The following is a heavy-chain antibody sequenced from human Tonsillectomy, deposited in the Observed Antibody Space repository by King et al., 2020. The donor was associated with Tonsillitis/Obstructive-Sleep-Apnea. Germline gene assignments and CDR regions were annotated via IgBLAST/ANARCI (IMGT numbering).Heavy chain of an antibody. CDR3: AKTPRLDFRLSSAGYFDY. Sequence: VQLVESGGGLVQPGGSLRLSCAASGFTFSSYAMSWVRQAPGKGLEWVSAISGSGGSTYYADSVKGRFTISRDNSKNTLYLQMNSLRAEDTAVYYCAKTPRLDFRLSSAGYFDYWGQGTLVTVSS. J-gene: IGHJ4*02. D-gene: IGHD3-16*01. CDR2: ISGSGGST. CDR1: GFTFSSYA. V-gene: IGHV3-23*04.